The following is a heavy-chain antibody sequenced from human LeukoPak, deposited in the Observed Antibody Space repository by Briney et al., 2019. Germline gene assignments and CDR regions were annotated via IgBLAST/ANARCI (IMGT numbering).Heavy chain of an antibody. J-gene: IGHJ5*02. D-gene: IGHD3-10*01. CDR2: VYYTGST. Sequence: SETLCLTCTASGDSVTSGGFYWAWLRQPPGKGLEWIATVYYTGSTYYNPSLKSRVTISIDTSKNHFSLKLRSVVAPDTAVYYCARHSGSGSLSRPFDPWGQGTLVTVSS. CDR1: GDSVTSGGFY. CDR3: ARHSGSGSLSRPFDP. V-gene: IGHV4-39*02.